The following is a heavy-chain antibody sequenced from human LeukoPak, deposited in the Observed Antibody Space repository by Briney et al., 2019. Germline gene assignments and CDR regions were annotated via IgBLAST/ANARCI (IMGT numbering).Heavy chain of an antibody. J-gene: IGHJ6*03. Sequence: PGGSLRPSCAASGFTFSSYSMNWVRQAPGKGLEWVSSISSSSSYIYYADSVKGRFTISRDNAKNSLYLQMNSLRAEDTAVYYCARGLGYCSSTSCYTDYYYYMDVWGRGTTVTVSS. CDR1: GFTFSSYS. V-gene: IGHV3-21*01. CDR2: ISSSSSYI. D-gene: IGHD2-2*02. CDR3: ARGLGYCSSTSCYTDYYYYMDV.